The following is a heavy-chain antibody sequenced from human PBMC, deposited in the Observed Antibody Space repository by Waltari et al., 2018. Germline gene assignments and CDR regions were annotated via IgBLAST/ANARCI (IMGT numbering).Heavy chain of an antibody. CDR2: IGPGDETI. CDR1: GFTFREYY. CDR3: ARDRAYTTSSGTFWWFSP. D-gene: IGHD3-3*01. V-gene: IGHV3-11*01. Sequence: QVQLVESGGGLVKPGGSLRLSCAASGFTFREYYMACIRQAPGKGLEWVSNIGPGDETIYYADSVKGRFAISRDNAKNSVYLQMNSLRAEDTAVYYCARDRAYTTSSGTFWWFSPWGQGTLVTVSS. J-gene: IGHJ5*02.